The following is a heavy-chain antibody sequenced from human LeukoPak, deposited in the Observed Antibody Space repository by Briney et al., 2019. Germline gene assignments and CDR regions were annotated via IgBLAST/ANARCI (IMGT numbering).Heavy chain of an antibody. V-gene: IGHV4-61*01. CDR2: IYYSGST. CDR1: GGSANSGSYY. J-gene: IGHJ4*02. CDR3: ATELYYYDSSGYFDY. D-gene: IGHD3-22*01. Sequence: SETLSLTCTVSGGSANSGSYYWSWIRQPPGKGLEWIGYIYYSGSTNYNPSLKSRVTISVDTSKNQFSLKLSSVTAADTAVYYCATELYYYDSSGYFDYWGQGTLVTVSS.